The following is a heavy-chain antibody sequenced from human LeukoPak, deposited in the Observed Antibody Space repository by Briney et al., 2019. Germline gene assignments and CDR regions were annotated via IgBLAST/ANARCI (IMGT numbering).Heavy chain of an antibody. D-gene: IGHD1-14*01. CDR1: GGSINNPDYY. CDR2: IYYSGST. V-gene: IGHV4-30-4*01. Sequence: PSQTLSLTCTVSGGSINNPDYYWTWLCQPPGKGLEWIGYIYYSGSTYYSPSLKSRVTISIDTSKNRFSLNLDSVTAADTAVYYCARKHRSTYYYADWGQGTLVTVSS. J-gene: IGHJ4*02. CDR3: ARKHRSTYYYAD.